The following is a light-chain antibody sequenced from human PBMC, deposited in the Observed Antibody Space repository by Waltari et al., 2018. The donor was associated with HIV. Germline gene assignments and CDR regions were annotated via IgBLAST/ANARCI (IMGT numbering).Light chain of an antibody. CDR3: QSRDSSGKHVL. CDR2: GEY. J-gene: IGLJ2*01. CDR1: SLGGAY. V-gene: IGLV3-19*01. Sequence: SSELTQDPTVSVALGQPVRITCQGDSLGGAYASWYQQKPGQAPVLVIYGEYNRPSGIPDRFSGSSSGNTASLTISGALAEDEADYYCQSRDSSGKHVLFGGGTRLTVL.